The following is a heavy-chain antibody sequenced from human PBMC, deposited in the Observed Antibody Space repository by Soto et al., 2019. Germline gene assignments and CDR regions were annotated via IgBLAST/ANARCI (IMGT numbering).Heavy chain of an antibody. Sequence: ASVKVSCKASGFTFTSSAMQWVRQARGQRLEWIGWIVVGSGNTNYAQKFQERVTITRDMSTSTAYMELSSLRSEATAVYYCAADRRDGYYYYYMDVWGKGTTVTVSS. CDR1: GFTFTSSA. CDR3: AADRRDGYYYYYMDV. V-gene: IGHV1-58*02. CDR2: IVVGSGNT. D-gene: IGHD4-17*01. J-gene: IGHJ6*03.